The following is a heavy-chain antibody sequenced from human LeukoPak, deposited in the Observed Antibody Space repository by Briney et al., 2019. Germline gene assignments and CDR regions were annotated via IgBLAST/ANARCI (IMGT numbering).Heavy chain of an antibody. V-gene: IGHV3-15*01. Sequence: PGGSLRLSCAASGFTFSNAWMSWVRQAPGKGLEWGGRIKSKTDGGTTDYAAPVKGRFTISRDDSKNTLYLQMNSLKTEDTAVYYCTTDLVYSYGNDAFDIWGQGTMVTVSS. J-gene: IGHJ3*02. CDR1: GFTFSNAW. CDR2: IKSKTDGGTT. D-gene: IGHD5-18*01. CDR3: TTDLVYSYGNDAFDI.